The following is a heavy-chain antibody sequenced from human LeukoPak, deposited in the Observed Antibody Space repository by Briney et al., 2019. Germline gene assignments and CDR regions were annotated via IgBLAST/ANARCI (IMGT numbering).Heavy chain of an antibody. J-gene: IGHJ3*02. CDR1: GFTFTNYS. Sequence: GGSLRLSCAATGFTFTNYSKHWVRQAPGKGLEWVSCISGSSVYRYYADSVKGRFTISRDNAKNSLYLQMNSLRAEDTAVYYCARVSVAGSVIDAFDMWGQGTMVTVSS. V-gene: IGHV3-21*01. CDR2: ISGSSVYR. CDR3: ARVSVAGSVIDAFDM. D-gene: IGHD6-19*01.